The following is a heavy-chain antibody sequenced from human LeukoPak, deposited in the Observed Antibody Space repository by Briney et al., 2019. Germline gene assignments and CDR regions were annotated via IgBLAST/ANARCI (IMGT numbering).Heavy chain of an antibody. CDR2: INEDGSQI. D-gene: IGHD3-22*01. CDR1: GFTFSRFW. V-gene: IGHV3-7*01. Sequence: PGGSLRLSCAASGFTFSRFWMTWVRQAPGKGLEWVANINEDGSQIYYVGSVKGRFTVSRDNARDSLYLQMNSLRAEDTAVYYCARDLYRIVVVPHYFDYWGQGTLVTVSS. J-gene: IGHJ4*02. CDR3: ARDLYRIVVVPHYFDY.